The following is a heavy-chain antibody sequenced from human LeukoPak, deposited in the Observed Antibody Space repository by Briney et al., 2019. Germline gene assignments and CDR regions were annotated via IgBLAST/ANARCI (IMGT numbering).Heavy chain of an antibody. CDR3: AKGSASSRPYYFDC. Sequence: GGSLRLSCAASGFAFNNYAMSWVRQTPGKGLEWVSAITDDSSDSYHADSVKGRFTISRANSKNMLYLQMNSLRAEDTAMYYCAKGSASSRPYYFDCWGQGTLVTVSA. J-gene: IGHJ4*02. D-gene: IGHD6-6*01. CDR2: ITDDSSDS. V-gene: IGHV3-23*01. CDR1: GFAFNNYA.